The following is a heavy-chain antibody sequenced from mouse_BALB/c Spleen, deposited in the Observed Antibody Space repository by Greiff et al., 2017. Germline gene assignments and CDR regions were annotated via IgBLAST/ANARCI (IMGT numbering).Heavy chain of an antibody. D-gene: IGHD2-1*01. CDR3: ARSGYYGNPYAMDY. CDR2: INPGSGGT. V-gene: IGHV1-54*01. Sequence: VQLQQSGAELVRPGTSVKVSCKASGYAFTNYLIEWVKQRPGQGLEWIGVINPGSGGTNYNEKFKGKATLTADKSSSTAYMQLSSLTSDDSAVYFCARSGYYGNPYAMDYWGQGTSVTVSS. CDR1: GYAFTNYL. J-gene: IGHJ4*01.